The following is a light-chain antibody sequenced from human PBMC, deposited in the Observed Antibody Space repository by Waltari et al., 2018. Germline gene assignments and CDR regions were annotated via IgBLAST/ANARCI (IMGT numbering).Light chain of an antibody. CDR3: CSYAGSSVSV. CDR1: SSDVGNYNF. J-gene: IGLJ3*02. Sequence: QSALTQTATVSGSPGQSITISCTGSSSDVGNYNFVSWYQQHSGEAPKLIIYDVNKRPLRLSNRFSGSKSGNTASLTIAGLQAADEADYYCCSYAGSSVSVFGGGTKVTVL. CDR2: DVN. V-gene: IGLV2-23*02.